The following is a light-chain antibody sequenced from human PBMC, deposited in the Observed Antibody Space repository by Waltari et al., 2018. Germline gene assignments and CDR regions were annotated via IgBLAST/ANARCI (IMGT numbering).Light chain of an antibody. CDR2: RNY. CDR1: GSTIGSRS. V-gene: IGLV1-47*01. CDR3: VAWDDSLSGRL. Sequence: QSVLTQPPSASGTPGQRVTISCSGSGSTIGSRSVYWYQQLPGTAPKLLIYRNYQRPSGVPDRFSGPKSGTSATLAISGLRSGDEADYYCVAWDDSLSGRLFGGGTKLTVL. J-gene: IGLJ3*02.